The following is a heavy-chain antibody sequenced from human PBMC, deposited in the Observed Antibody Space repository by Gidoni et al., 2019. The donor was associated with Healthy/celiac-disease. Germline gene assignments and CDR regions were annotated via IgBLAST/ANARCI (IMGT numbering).Heavy chain of an antibody. CDR1: GGSISSSSYY. Sequence: QLQLQESGPGLVTPSETLSLTCTVSGGSISSSSYYWGWIRQPPGKGLEWIGSIYYSGSTYYNPSLKSRVTISVDTSKNQFSLKLSSVTAADTAVYYCAIPLLYSSSWYSGAFDIWGQGTMVTVSS. J-gene: IGHJ3*02. D-gene: IGHD6-13*01. V-gene: IGHV4-39*07. CDR3: AIPLLYSSSWYSGAFDI. CDR2: IYYSGST.